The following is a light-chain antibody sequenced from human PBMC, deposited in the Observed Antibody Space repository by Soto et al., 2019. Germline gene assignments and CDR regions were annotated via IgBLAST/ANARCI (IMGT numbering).Light chain of an antibody. CDR2: EVS. Sequence: QSALTQPASVSGSPEQSITISCTGTSSDVGGYKYVSWYQQLPGRAPKLIISEVSNRPSGVSDRFTGSKSGNTASLTISGLQTEDEGDYYCGSYTSSSTSVVFGGGTKLTVL. J-gene: IGLJ2*01. CDR1: SSDVGGYKY. V-gene: IGLV2-14*01. CDR3: GSYTSSSTSVV.